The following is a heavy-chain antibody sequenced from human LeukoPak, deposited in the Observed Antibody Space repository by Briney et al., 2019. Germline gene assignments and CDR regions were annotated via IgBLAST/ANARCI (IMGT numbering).Heavy chain of an antibody. Sequence: SETLSLTCAVSGGSISSGGYSWSWIRQPPGKGLEWIGYIYHSGSTYYKPSLKRRVTISVDTSKSQFSLKLSSVTAADTAVYYCASGTKSVPQPRGSFNIWGQGTMVTVSS. CDR3: ASGTKSVPQPRGSFNI. CDR2: IYHSGST. D-gene: IGHD1-1*01. V-gene: IGHV4-30-2*01. CDR1: GGSISSGGYS. J-gene: IGHJ3*02.